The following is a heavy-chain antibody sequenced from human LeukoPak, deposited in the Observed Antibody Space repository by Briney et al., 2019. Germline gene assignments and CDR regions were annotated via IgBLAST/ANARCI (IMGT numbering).Heavy chain of an antibody. CDR2: IYPGDSDT. V-gene: IGHV5-51*01. CDR3: ARRVMITFGGVIGYDAFDI. J-gene: IGHJ3*02. CDR1: GYSFTSYW. Sequence: GESLTISCKGSGYSFTSYWIGWVRQMPGKGLEWMGIIYPGDSDTRYSPSFQGQVTISADKSISTAYLQWSSLKASDTAMYYCARRVMITFGGVIGYDAFDIWGQGTMVTVSS. D-gene: IGHD3-16*02.